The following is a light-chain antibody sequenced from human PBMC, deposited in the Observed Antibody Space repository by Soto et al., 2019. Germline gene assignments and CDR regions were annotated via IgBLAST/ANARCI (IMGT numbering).Light chain of an antibody. CDR2: GAS. CDR3: QQYNNWPWT. CDR1: QSVSSN. Sequence: EIVMMQSPATLSVSPGERATLSCRASQSVSSNLAWYQQKPGQAPRLLIYGASTRATGIPARFSGSGSGTVFTLTISSLQSEDFAVYYCQQYNNWPWTFGQGTKVEIK. J-gene: IGKJ1*01. V-gene: IGKV3-15*01.